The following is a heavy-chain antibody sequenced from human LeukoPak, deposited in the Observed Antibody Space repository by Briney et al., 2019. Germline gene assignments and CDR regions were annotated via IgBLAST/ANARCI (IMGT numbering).Heavy chain of an antibody. J-gene: IGHJ3*02. CDR2: IYDSGSA. Sequence: SSETLSLTCSVSGGSVSSYYWSWIRQPPGKGLEWIGYIYDSGSANYNPSLKSRVTISLDTSKNQFSLKLSSVTAADTAVYYCARLRVDAFDIWGQGTMVTVSS. CDR3: ARLRVDAFDI. V-gene: IGHV4-59*08. CDR1: GGSVSSYY.